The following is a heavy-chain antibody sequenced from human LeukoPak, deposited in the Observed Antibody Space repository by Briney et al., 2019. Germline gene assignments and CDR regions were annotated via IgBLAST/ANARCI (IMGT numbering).Heavy chain of an antibody. CDR2: ISYDGSNK. J-gene: IGHJ6*02. V-gene: IGHV3-30*18. CDR1: GGSISSSN. D-gene: IGHD5-18*01. Sequence: LSLTCAVSGGSISSSNWWSWVRQAPGKGLEWVAVISYDGSNKYYADSVKGRFTISRDNSKNTLYLQMNSLRAEDTAVYYCAKDSRKRWTQLWPYDGMDVWGQGTTVTVSS. CDR3: AKDSRKRWTQLWPYDGMDV.